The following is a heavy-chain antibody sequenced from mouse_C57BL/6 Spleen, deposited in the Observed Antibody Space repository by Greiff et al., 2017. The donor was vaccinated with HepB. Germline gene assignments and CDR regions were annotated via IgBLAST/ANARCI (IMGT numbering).Heavy chain of an antibody. Sequence: QVQLQQSGAELVMPGASVKLSCKASGYTFTSYWMHWVKQRPGQGLEWIGEIDPSDSYTNYNQKFKGKSTLTVDKSSSTAYMQLSSLTSEDAAVYYCARSGDSSGLYAMDYWGQGTSVTVSS. CDR1: GYTFTSYW. V-gene: IGHV1-69*01. CDR2: IDPSDSYT. J-gene: IGHJ4*01. CDR3: ARSGDSSGLYAMDY. D-gene: IGHD3-2*02.